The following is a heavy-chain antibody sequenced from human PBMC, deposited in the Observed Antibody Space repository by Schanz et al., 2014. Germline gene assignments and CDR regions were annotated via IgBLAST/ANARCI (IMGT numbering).Heavy chain of an antibody. CDR2: IYYSGSS. CDR1: GASISSSNW. D-gene: IGHD3-3*01. CDR3: ARDRRFFDRDDLYYFDS. J-gene: IGHJ4*02. Sequence: QVQLQESGPGLVKPSGTLSLTCAVSGASISSSNWWSWVRQPPGKGLEWIGYIYYSGSSDYNPSLKSRVTISVDTSKSQFSLKLSSVTAADTAVYYCARDRRFFDRDDLYYFDSWGQGTLVTVSS. V-gene: IGHV4-4*02.